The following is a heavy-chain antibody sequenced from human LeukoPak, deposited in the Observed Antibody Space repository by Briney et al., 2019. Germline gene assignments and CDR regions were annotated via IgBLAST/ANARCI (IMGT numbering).Heavy chain of an antibody. Sequence: PGGSLGLSCTASGFTFGDYAMSWVRQAPGKGLKWVGFIRSKAYGGTTEYAASVKGRFTISRDDSKSIAYLQMNSLKTEDTAVYYCTRATPHFLEWLLYPSYYYYGMDVWGQGTTVTVSS. CDR3: TRATPHFLEWLLYPSYYYYGMDV. J-gene: IGHJ6*02. V-gene: IGHV3-49*04. D-gene: IGHD3-3*01. CDR2: IRSKAYGGTT. CDR1: GFTFGDYA.